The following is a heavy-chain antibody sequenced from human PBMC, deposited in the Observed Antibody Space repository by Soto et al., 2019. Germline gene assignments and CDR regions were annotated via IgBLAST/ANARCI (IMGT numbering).Heavy chain of an antibody. CDR2: ISSSGGTT. D-gene: IGHD6-19*01. J-gene: IGHJ4*02. CDR1: GFNFNNYA. Sequence: PGGSLRLSCATSGFNFNNYAMSWVRQAPGERLEWVSFISSSGGTTYYADSVKGRFAISRDNSRNTVFLQMKTLGAEDTAIYYCATFVTVTGPGWGRASEYWGQGTRVTVSS. CDR3: ATFVTVTGPGWGRASEY. V-gene: IGHV3-23*01.